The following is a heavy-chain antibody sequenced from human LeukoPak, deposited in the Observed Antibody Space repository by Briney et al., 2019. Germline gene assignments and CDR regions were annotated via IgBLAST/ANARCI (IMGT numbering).Heavy chain of an antibody. D-gene: IGHD3-16*02. J-gene: IGHJ4*02. CDR3: ARAPSYRRYSYHS. Sequence: SETLSLTCTVSGASITSESSYWGWIHQPPGKGFQWIGGLVYDGSAHYNPSLQSHVSISADASNNQFSLKLASVTASDTGVYFCARAPSYRRYSYHSWGQGTLVTVSS. V-gene: IGHV4-39*01. CDR2: LVYDGSA. CDR1: GASITSESSY.